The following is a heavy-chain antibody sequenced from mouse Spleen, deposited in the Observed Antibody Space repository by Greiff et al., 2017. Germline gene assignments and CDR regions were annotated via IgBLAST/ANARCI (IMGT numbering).Heavy chain of an antibody. Sequence: EVQRVESGGGLVKPGGSLKLSCAASGFTFSSYAMSWVRQTPEKRLEWVAAINSNGGSTYYPDTVKDRFTISRDNAKNTLYLQMSSLRSEDTALYYCARDGKSYAMDYWGQGTSVTVSS. D-gene: IGHD2-1*01. CDR3: ARDGKSYAMDY. CDR1: GFTFSSYA. CDR2: INSNGGST. J-gene: IGHJ4*01. V-gene: IGHV5-6-3*01.